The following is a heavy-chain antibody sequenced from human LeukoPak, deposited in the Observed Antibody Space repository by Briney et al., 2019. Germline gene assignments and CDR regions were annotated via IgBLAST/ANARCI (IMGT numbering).Heavy chain of an antibody. D-gene: IGHD6-13*01. CDR2: IYTDGGT. J-gene: IGHJ4*02. V-gene: IGHV3-53*01. CDR1: GFTVSSSY. Sequence: PGGSVRLSCIGSGFTVSSSYMTWVRQAPGKGLEWLSLIYTDGGTNYAGSVKGRFTISRDNSKNTLYLQMNSLTADDTAVYYCAIFRWGSTWYYADHWGQGTLVTVSS. CDR3: AIFRWGSTWYYADH.